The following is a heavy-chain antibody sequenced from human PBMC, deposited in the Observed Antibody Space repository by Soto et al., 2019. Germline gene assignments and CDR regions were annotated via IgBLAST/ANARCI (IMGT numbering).Heavy chain of an antibody. CDR2: IYYSGST. CDR3: ARQLGYCSSTSCYFFWFDP. Sequence: SETLSLTCTVSGGSISSSSYYWGWIRQPPGKGLEWIGSIYYSGSTYYNPSLKSRVTISVDTSKNQFSRKLSSVTAADTAVYYCARQLGYCSSTSCYFFWFDPWGQGTLVTVSS. CDR1: GGSISSSSYY. D-gene: IGHD2-2*01. J-gene: IGHJ5*02. V-gene: IGHV4-39*01.